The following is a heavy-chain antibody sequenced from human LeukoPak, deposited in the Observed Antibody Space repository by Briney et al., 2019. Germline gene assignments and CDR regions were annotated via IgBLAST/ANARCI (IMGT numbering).Heavy chain of an antibody. CDR3: AKVPDILTGYYLLY. Sequence: GGSLRLSCAASGFTFSSYGMHWVRQAPGRGLEWVAFIRYDGSNKYYADSVKGRFTISRDNSKNTLYLQMNSLRAEDTAVYYCAKVPDILTGYYLLYWGQGTLVTVSS. CDR1: GFTFSSYG. V-gene: IGHV3-30*02. CDR2: IRYDGSNK. J-gene: IGHJ4*02. D-gene: IGHD3-9*01.